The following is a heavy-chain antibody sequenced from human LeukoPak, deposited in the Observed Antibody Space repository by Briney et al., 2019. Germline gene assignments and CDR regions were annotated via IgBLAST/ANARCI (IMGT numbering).Heavy chain of an antibody. V-gene: IGHV3-30*04. D-gene: IGHD3-9*01. CDR3: ARDGYAQWIYDILTGGDNWFDP. CDR1: GFTFGSYA. J-gene: IGHJ5*02. Sequence: GRSLRLSCAASGFTFGSYAMHWVRQAPGKGLEWVAVISYDGSNKYYADSVKGRFTISRDNSKNTLYLQMNSLRAEDTAVYYCARDGYAQWIYDILTGGDNWFDPWGQGTLVTVSS. CDR2: ISYDGSNK.